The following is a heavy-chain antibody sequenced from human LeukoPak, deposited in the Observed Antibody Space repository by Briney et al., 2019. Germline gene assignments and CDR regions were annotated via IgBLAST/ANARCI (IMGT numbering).Heavy chain of an antibody. V-gene: IGHV3-23*01. CDR2: IRDSGNST. CDR3: AKESNYDFWSGYFPFDY. Sequence: GGSLRLSCPASGFTFSSYAMSWVRQAPGKGLEGVPAIRDSGNSTYYADSVKGRFTISRDNSKNTLYLQMNSLRAEDTAVYYCAKESNYDFWSGYFPFDYWGQGTLVTVSS. D-gene: IGHD3-3*01. CDR1: GFTFSSYA. J-gene: IGHJ4*02.